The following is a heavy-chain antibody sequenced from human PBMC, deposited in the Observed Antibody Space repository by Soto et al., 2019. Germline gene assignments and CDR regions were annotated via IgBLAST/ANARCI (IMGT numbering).Heavy chain of an antibody. CDR2: IYSGGST. CDR3: ARDKVHDNGDYDYYYYYRDV. V-gene: IGHV3-66*01. J-gene: IGHJ6*03. CDR1: GFTVSSNY. D-gene: IGHD4-17*01. Sequence: EVQLVESGGGLVQPGGSLRLSCAASGFTVSSNYMSWVRQAPGKGLEWVSVIYSGGSTYYADSVKGRFTISRDNSKNTLYLQMNSLRAEDKAVYYCARDKVHDNGDYDYYYYYRDVWGKGTTVTVSS.